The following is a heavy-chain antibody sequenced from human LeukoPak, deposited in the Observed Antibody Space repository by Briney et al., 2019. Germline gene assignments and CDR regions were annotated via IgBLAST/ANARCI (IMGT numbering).Heavy chain of an antibody. CDR1: GGSISSSSYY. Sequence: SETLSLTCTVSGGSISSSSYYWGWIRQPPGKGLEWIGSIYYSGSTYYNPPLKSRVTISVDTSKNQFSLKLSSVTAADTAVYYCASKARYCSSTSCRMDVWGQGTTVTVSS. J-gene: IGHJ6*02. V-gene: IGHV4-39*01. CDR3: ASKARYCSSTSCRMDV. D-gene: IGHD2-2*01. CDR2: IYYSGST.